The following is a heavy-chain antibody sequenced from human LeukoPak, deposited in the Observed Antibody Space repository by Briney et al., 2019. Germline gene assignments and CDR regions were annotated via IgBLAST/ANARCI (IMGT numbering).Heavy chain of an antibody. D-gene: IGHD5-18*01. CDR3: ARRKRGYSYALFDY. CDR2: IKQDGREK. J-gene: IGHJ4*02. V-gene: IGHV3-7*01. CDR1: GFTFSSYW. Sequence: GGSLRLSCAASGFTFSSYWMSWVRQAPGKGLEWVANIKQDGREKYYVDSVKGRFTISRDNAKNSLYLQMNSLRAEDTAVYYCARRKRGYSYALFDYWGQGTLVTVSS.